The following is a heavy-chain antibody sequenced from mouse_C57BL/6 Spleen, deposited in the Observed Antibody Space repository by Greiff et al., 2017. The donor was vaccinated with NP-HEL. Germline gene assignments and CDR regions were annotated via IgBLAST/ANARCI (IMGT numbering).Heavy chain of an antibody. V-gene: IGHV3-6*01. CDR3: ARDDDYDWYFDV. Sequence: VQLQQSGPGLVKPSQSLSLTCSVTGYSITSGYYWNWIRQFPGNKLEWMGYISYDGSNNYNPSLKNRISITRDTSKNQFFLKLNSVTTEDTATYYCARDDDYDWYFDVWGTGTTVTVSS. D-gene: IGHD2-4*01. CDR2: ISYDGSN. CDR1: GYSITSGYY. J-gene: IGHJ1*03.